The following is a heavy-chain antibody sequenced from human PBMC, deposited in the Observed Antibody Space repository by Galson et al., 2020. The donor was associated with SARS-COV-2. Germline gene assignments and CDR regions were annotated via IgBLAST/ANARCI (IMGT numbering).Heavy chain of an antibody. D-gene: IGHD1-1*01. V-gene: IGHV2-70*11. CDR3: ARTWITGTTSRTFDY. J-gene: IGHJ4*02. CDR2: LDWDGDK. CDR1: GFSLSTSGMC. Sequence: SGPTLVKPTQTLTLTCRFSGFSLSTSGMCVSWIRQPPGKALEWLARLDWDGDKHYNTSLKTRFTISKDTSKNQVVLTMTNMDPVDTATYYCARTWITGTTSRTFDYWGQGTLVTVSS.